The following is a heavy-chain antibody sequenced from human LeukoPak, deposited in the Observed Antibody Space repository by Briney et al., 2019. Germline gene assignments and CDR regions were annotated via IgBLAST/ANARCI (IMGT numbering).Heavy chain of an antibody. CDR1: GFTFSSYA. D-gene: IGHD1-26*01. V-gene: IGHV3-23*01. CDR3: AKVQVGATIIRSGLQH. J-gene: IGHJ1*01. Sequence: GGSLRLSCAASGFTFSSYAMSWVRQAPGKGLEWVSAISGSGGSTYYADSVKGRFTISRDNSKNTLYLQMNSLRAEDTAVYYCAKVQVGATIIRSGLQHWGQGTLVAVSS. CDR2: ISGSGGST.